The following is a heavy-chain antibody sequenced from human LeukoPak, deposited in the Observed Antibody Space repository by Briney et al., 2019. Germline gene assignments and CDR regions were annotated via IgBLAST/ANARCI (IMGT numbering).Heavy chain of an antibody. J-gene: IGHJ4*02. CDR1: GFTFSSYE. Sequence: GGSLRLSCAASGFTFSSYEMNWVRQAPGKGLEWVAVISYDGSNKYYADSVKGRFTISRDNSKNTLYLQMNSLRAEDTAVYYCAKAGFDDSSGYYPYFDYWGQGTLVTVSS. D-gene: IGHD3-22*01. CDR3: AKAGFDDSSGYYPYFDY. CDR2: ISYDGSNK. V-gene: IGHV3-30*18.